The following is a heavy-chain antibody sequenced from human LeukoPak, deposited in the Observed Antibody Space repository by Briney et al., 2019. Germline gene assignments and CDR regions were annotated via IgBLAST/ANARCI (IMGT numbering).Heavy chain of an antibody. V-gene: IGHV1-18*01. Sequence: GASVKVSCKASGYPFTSYGISWVRQAPGQGLEWMGWISAYNGNTNYAQKLQGIVTMTTDTSSSTAYMELRSLRSDDTAVYYCARDLTNPLTLEWLLSFDYWGQGTLVTVSS. J-gene: IGHJ4*02. CDR2: ISAYNGNT. CDR1: GYPFTSYG. D-gene: IGHD3-3*01. CDR3: ARDLTNPLTLEWLLSFDY.